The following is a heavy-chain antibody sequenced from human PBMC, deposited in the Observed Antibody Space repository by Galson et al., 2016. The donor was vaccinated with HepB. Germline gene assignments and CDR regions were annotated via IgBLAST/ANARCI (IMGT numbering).Heavy chain of an antibody. CDR3: ARENSGLVPAY. J-gene: IGHJ4*02. Sequence: SVKVSCKASGYTFTGNYIHWVRQAPGQGLEWMGWINSNGGGTKYAQKFQDRVTLTRDTSSSTAYMELSRLRSDDTAVYFCARENSGLVPAYWGQGTLVTVSS. CDR2: INSNGGGT. D-gene: IGHD2-21*01. V-gene: IGHV1-2*02. CDR1: GYTFTGNY.